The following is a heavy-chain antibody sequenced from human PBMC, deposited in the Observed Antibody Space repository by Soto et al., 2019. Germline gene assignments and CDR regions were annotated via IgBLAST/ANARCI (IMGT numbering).Heavy chain of an antibody. Sequence: GESLKISCKGSGYSFTSYWIGWVRQMPGKGLEWMGIIYPGDSDTRYSPSLQGQVTISADKSISTAYLQWSSLKASDTAMYYCARVMSDYYYGMDVWGQGTTVTVSS. V-gene: IGHV5-51*01. CDR2: IYPGDSDT. CDR1: GYSFTSYW. CDR3: ARVMSDYYYGMDV. J-gene: IGHJ6*02.